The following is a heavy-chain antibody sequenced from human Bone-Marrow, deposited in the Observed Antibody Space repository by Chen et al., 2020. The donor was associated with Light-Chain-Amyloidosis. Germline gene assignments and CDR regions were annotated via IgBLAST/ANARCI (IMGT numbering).Heavy chain of an antibody. CDR1: GFAFSSYA. CDR2: ISGSGGSR. CDR3: AKAISYDDILPGYPADAFDI. Sequence: LSCAASGFAFSSYAMSWVRQAPGKGLEWVSTISGSGGSRYYGDSVKGRLTISRDNSKNALFLQMNSLRAEDTAVYYCAKAISYDDILPGYPADAFDIWGQGTMVTVSS. J-gene: IGHJ3*02. V-gene: IGHV3-23*01. D-gene: IGHD3-9*01.